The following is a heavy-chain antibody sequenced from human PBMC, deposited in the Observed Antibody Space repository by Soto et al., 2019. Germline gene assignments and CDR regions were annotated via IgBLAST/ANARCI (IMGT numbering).Heavy chain of an antibody. J-gene: IGHJ4*02. CDR2: INNDGSST. V-gene: IGHV3-74*03. Sequence: EVQLVESGGGLVQPGGSLRLSCAASGFTFSSYWIHWVRQAPGKGPVLVSRINNDGSSTMYADSVKGRFTISRDNAKNTLYLQMNSLRAEDTAVYYCARDRGYVTPFDYWGQGTLVTVSS. CDR3: ARDRGYVTPFDY. D-gene: IGHD5-12*01. CDR1: GFTFSSYW.